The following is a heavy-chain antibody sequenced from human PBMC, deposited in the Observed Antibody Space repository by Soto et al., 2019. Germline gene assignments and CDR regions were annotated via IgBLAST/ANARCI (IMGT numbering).Heavy chain of an antibody. Sequence: QVQLQESGPGLVKPSETLSLTCTVSGASIRRYYWSWIRQPPGKGLEWIGDLYNSGRTNYNPSLKSRVTISVDTSKNQFALKVTSVTAADTAVYYCARDTIAEGEGIYVGMDVWGQGTPVTVSS. CDR3: ARDTIAEGEGIYVGMDV. D-gene: IGHD6-13*01. J-gene: IGHJ6*02. CDR2: LYNSGRT. CDR1: GASIRRYY. V-gene: IGHV4-59*01.